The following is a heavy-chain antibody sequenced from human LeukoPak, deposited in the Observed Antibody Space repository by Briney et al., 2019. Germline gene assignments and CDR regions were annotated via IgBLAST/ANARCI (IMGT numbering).Heavy chain of an antibody. J-gene: IGHJ4*02. Sequence: GGSLRLSCAASGFTVSSNYMSWVRQAPGKGLEGASVIYSGGSTYYADSVKGRFTIYRDNYKNTLYLQMNSLRAEDTAVYYCARGGYSNYPSPFDYWGQGTLVTVSS. CDR2: IYSGGST. D-gene: IGHD4-11*01. V-gene: IGHV3-53*01. CDR3: ARGGYSNYPSPFDY. CDR1: GFTVSSNY.